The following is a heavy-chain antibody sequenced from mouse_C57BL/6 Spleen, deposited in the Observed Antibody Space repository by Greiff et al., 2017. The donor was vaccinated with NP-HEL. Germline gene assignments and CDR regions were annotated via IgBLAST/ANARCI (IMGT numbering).Heavy chain of an antibody. V-gene: IGHV5-17*01. CDR2: ISSGSSTI. J-gene: IGHJ3*01. Sequence: EVKLVESGGGLVKPGGSLKLSCAASGFTFSDYGMHWVRQAPEKGLEWVAYISSGSSTIYYADTVKGRFTISRDNAKNTLCLQMTSLRSEDTAMYYCARKTGTSWCAYWGQGTLVTVSA. D-gene: IGHD4-1*01. CDR1: GFTFSDYG. CDR3: ARKTGTSWCAY.